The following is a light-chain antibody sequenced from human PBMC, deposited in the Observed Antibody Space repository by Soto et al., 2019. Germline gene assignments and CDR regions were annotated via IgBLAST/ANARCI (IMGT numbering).Light chain of an antibody. CDR1: QSVGSK. J-gene: IGKJ1*01. CDR2: GAS. V-gene: IGKV3-15*01. CDR3: QHYNNWPPWT. Sequence: SGSQGERATLSCRASQSVGSKLAWYQQKPGQAPRLLIYGASTRATGVPARFSGSVSGTDFTLTISSLQSEDFAVYFCQHYNNWPPWTFGQGTKVDIK.